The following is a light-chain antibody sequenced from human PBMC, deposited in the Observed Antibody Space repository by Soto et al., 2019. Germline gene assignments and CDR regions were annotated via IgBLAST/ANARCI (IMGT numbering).Light chain of an antibody. J-gene: IGKJ1*01. CDR1: QSVSSSY. CDR3: QQYKT. CDR2: GAS. V-gene: IGKV3-20*01. Sequence: VSTQSPATLSLSPGERATLSCRASQSVSSSYLAWYQQKPGQAPRLLIYGASSRATGIPDRFSGSGSGTDFTLTISRQEPEDFAVYYCQQYKTFGQGTKVDIK.